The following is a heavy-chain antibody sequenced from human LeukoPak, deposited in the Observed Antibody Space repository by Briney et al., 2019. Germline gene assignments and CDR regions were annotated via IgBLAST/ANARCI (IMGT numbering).Heavy chain of an antibody. J-gene: IGHJ4*02. V-gene: IGHV4-61*02. CDR1: GGSISSSSYY. CDR3: ARETAMVDY. Sequence: SETLSLTCTVSGGSISSSSYYWSWIRQPAGKGLEWIGRIYTSGSTNYNPSLKSRVTISVDTSKNQFSLKLSSVTAADTAMYYCARETAMVDYWGQGTLVTVSS. D-gene: IGHD5-18*01. CDR2: IYTSGST.